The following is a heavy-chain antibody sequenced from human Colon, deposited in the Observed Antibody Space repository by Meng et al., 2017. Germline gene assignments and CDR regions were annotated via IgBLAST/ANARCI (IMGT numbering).Heavy chain of an antibody. D-gene: IGHD3-22*01. V-gene: IGHV3-23*01. J-gene: IGHJ5*02. CDR1: VVTLSDNS. CDR2: ITSSGGIT. Sequence: GQSAESLDMTFSATVVTLSDNSMCWGRLPQGQGQVLAALITSSGGITYHAESLNCRFIISRPNVNNTLDLQIDSLRAEDTALYYCAKADWIVVSSFDPWGQGILVTVSS. CDR3: AKADWIVVSSFDP.